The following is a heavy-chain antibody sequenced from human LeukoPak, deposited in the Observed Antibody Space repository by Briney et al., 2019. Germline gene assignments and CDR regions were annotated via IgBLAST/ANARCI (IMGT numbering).Heavy chain of an antibody. CDR2: ISYDGSNK. J-gene: IGHJ6*02. CDR1: GFTFSSYA. Sequence: GGSLRLSCAASGFTFSSYAMHWVRQAPGKGLEWVAVISYDGSNKYYADSVKGRFTISRDNSKNTLYLQMNSLRAEDTAVYYCARESALYGMDVWGQGTTVTVS. V-gene: IGHV3-30*07. CDR3: ARESALYGMDV.